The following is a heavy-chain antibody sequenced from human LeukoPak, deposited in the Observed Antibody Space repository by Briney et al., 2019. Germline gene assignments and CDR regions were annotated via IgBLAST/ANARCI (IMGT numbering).Heavy chain of an antibody. Sequence: PSQTLSLTCTVSGGSISSGSYYWSWIRQPAGKGLEWIGRIYTSGSTNYNPSLKSRVTISVDTSKNQFSLKLSSVTAADTAVYYCARGSRGVPRAHVDYWGQGTLVTVSS. CDR3: ARGSRGVPRAHVDY. J-gene: IGHJ4*02. D-gene: IGHD4/OR15-4a*01. V-gene: IGHV4-61*02. CDR2: IYTSGST. CDR1: GGSISSGSYY.